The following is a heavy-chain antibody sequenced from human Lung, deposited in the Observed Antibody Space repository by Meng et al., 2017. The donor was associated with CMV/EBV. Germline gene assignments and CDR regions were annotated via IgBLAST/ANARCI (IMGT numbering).Heavy chain of an antibody. Sequence: SXTXSLXXAVYGGSFSGYYWSWIRQPPGKGLEWIGEINHSGSTNYNPSLKSRVTISVDTSKNQFSLKLSSVTAADTAVYYCARLGYCSSTSCYPGNYYYGMDVXGQGXTVTVSS. J-gene: IGHJ6*02. CDR2: INHSGST. CDR3: ARLGYCSSTSCYPGNYYYGMDV. D-gene: IGHD2-2*01. V-gene: IGHV4-34*01. CDR1: GGSFSGYY.